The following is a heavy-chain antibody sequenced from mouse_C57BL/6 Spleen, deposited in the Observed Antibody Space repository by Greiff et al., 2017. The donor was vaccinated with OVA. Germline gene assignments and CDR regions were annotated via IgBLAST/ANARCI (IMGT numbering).Heavy chain of an antibody. J-gene: IGHJ4*01. V-gene: IGHV1-78*01. Sequence: VQGVESDAELVKPGASVKISCKVSGYTFTDHTIHWMKQRPEQGLEWIGYIYPRDGSTKYNEKFKGKATLTADKSSSTAYMQLNSLTSEDSAVYFCARSPYDYDGGYYAMDYWGQGTSVTVSS. CDR2: IYPRDGST. D-gene: IGHD2-4*01. CDR1: GYTFTDHT. CDR3: ARSPYDYDGGYYAMDY.